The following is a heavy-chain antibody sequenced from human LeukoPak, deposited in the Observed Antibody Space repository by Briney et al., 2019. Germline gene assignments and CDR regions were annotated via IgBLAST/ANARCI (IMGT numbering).Heavy chain of an antibody. D-gene: IGHD2-2*01. CDR2: IYTSGST. Sequence: PSETLSLTCTVSGGSISSYYWSWIRQPAGKGLEWIGRIYTSGSTNYNPSLKSRVTMSVDTSKNQFSLKLSSVTAADTAVYYCARDGAPAAIYYYYYMDVWGKGTTVTVSS. CDR1: GGSISSYY. J-gene: IGHJ6*03. V-gene: IGHV4-4*07. CDR3: ARDGAPAAIYYYYYMDV.